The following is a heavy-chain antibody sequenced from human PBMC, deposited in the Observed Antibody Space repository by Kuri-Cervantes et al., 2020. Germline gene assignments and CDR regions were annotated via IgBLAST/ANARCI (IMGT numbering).Heavy chain of an antibody. CDR3: ARDGPKSSGGYEHTYYYYGMDV. D-gene: IGHD5-12*01. CDR1: GYTFTSYD. Sequence: ASVKVSCKASGYTFTSYDINWVRQATGQGLEWMGWMNPNSGNTGYAQKFQGRVTMTRNTSISTAYMELSSLRSEDTAVYYCARDGPKSSGGYEHTYYYYGMDVWGQGTTVTVSS. CDR2: MNPNSGNT. J-gene: IGHJ6*02. V-gene: IGHV1-8*01.